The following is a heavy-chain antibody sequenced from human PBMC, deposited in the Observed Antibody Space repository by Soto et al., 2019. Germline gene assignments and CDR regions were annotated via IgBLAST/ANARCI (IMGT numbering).Heavy chain of an antibody. Sequence: EVQLAESGGGMVQPGGSLRLSCVASGFTFSSYDIHWVRQAPGKGLEYVSSISSNGGTTYYGNSVKGRFTIYRDNSKNTLYLQMGSLRAEDMAVYYCVRRVSGNYDYWGQGTLVTVSS. CDR2: ISSNGGTT. V-gene: IGHV3-64*01. CDR3: VRRVSGNYDY. D-gene: IGHD1-7*01. J-gene: IGHJ4*02. CDR1: GFTFSSYD.